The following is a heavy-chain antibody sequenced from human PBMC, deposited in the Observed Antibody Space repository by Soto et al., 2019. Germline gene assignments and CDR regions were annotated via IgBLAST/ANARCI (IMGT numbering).Heavy chain of an antibody. Sequence: SGPTLVNPTQTLKLTCTFSGFSLSTSGVGVGWIRQPPGKALEWLALIYWDDDKRYSPSLKSRLTITKDTSKNQVVLTMTNMDPVDTALYYCAHTRWELLRVRAFDIWGQGTMVTVS. CDR1: GFSLSTSGVG. V-gene: IGHV2-5*02. CDR2: IYWDDDK. CDR3: AHTRWELLRVRAFDI. D-gene: IGHD1-26*01. J-gene: IGHJ3*02.